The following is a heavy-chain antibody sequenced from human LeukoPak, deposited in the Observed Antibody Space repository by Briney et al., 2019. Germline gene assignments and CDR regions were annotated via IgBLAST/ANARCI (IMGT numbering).Heavy chain of an antibody. CDR1: GFTFSRYW. CDR3: ARVEADWFDP. Sequence: GGSLRLSCATSGFTFSRYWMSWARQAPGKGLEWVANIKQDGSEKYYVDSVKGRFTISRDNAKNSLYLQMNSLRAEDTAVYYCARVEADWFDPWGQGTLVAVSS. D-gene: IGHD6-19*01. V-gene: IGHV3-7*01. J-gene: IGHJ5*02. CDR2: IKQDGSEK.